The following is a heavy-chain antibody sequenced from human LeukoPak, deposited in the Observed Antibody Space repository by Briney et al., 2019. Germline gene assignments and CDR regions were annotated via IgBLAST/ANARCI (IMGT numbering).Heavy chain of an antibody. CDR1: GGTFSSYA. CDR3: ARGRSSSWYYGFDY. Sequence: ASVKVSCKASGGTFSSYAISWVRQAPGQGLEWMGGIIPIFGTANYAQKCQCRVTITTDESTSTAYMELSSLRSEDTAVYYCARGRSSSWYYGFDYWGQGTLVTVSS. CDR2: IIPIFGTA. V-gene: IGHV1-69*05. J-gene: IGHJ4*02. D-gene: IGHD6-13*01.